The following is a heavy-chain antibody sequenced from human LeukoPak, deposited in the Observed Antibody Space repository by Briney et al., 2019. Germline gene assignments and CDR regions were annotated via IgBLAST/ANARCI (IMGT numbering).Heavy chain of an antibody. CDR2: FDPEDGET. V-gene: IGHV1-24*01. Sequence: GASVKVSCKVSGYTLTELSMHWVRQAPGKGLEWMGGFDPEDGETIYAQKFQGRVTMTEDTSTDTAYMELSSLRFEDTAVYYCARDRGTWIQSYYGMDVWGQGTTVTVSS. D-gene: IGHD5-18*01. CDR3: ARDRGTWIQSYYGMDV. J-gene: IGHJ6*02. CDR1: GYTLTELS.